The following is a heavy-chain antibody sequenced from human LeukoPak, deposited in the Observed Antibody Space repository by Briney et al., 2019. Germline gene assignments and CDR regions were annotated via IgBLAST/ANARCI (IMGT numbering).Heavy chain of an antibody. CDR3: ATAGGKTTVLRLAY. CDR2: IKQDGSEQ. D-gene: IGHD4-11*01. CDR1: GFIFSNYW. Sequence: PGGSLRLSCAASGFIFSNYWMSWVRQAPGKGLEWVANIKQDGSEQYYVDSVKGRFTISRDNAKNSLYLQMNSLRAEDTAVYYCATAGGKTTVLRLAYCGQGTLVAVSS. V-gene: IGHV3-7*01. J-gene: IGHJ4*02.